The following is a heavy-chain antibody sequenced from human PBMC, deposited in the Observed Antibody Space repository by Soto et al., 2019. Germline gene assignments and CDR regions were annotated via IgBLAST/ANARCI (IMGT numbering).Heavy chain of an antibody. Sequence: GGSLRLSCAASGFTFSSYSMNWVRQAPGKGLVWVSCINSNRSSTGYADSVKGRFTISRDNAKNTLYLQMNSLRAEDTAVYYCARDRHFIDYWGQGTLVTVSS. V-gene: IGHV3-74*01. CDR3: ARDRHFIDY. J-gene: IGHJ4*02. CDR1: GFTFSSYS. CDR2: INSNRSST.